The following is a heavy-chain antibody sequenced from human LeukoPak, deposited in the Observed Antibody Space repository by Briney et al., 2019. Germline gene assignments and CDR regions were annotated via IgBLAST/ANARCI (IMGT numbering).Heavy chain of an antibody. D-gene: IGHD3-10*01. Sequence: SETLSLTCTVSGGSISSGGYYWSWIRHHPGKGLGWIGYIYYSGRTSYNPPLKSRVTISVDTSKNQFSMKLSSVTAADTAVYYCARARITMVRGVIITVPYYYYYGMDVWGQGTTVTVSS. J-gene: IGHJ6*02. V-gene: IGHV4-31*03. CDR2: IYYSGRT. CDR1: GGSISSGGYY. CDR3: ARARITMVRGVIITVPYYYYYGMDV.